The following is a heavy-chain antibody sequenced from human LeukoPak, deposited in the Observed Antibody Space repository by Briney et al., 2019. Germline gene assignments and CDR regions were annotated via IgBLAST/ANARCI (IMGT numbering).Heavy chain of an antibody. CDR3: ATGIIAVAGNWFDP. Sequence: ASVKVSCKVSGYTLTELSMHWVRQAPGKGLEWMGGFDPEDGETIYAQKFQGRVTMTEDTSTDTAYMELSSLRSEDTAVYYCATGIIAVAGNWFDPWGQGTLVTVSS. CDR2: FDPEDGET. J-gene: IGHJ5*02. V-gene: IGHV1-24*01. CDR1: GYTLTELS. D-gene: IGHD6-19*01.